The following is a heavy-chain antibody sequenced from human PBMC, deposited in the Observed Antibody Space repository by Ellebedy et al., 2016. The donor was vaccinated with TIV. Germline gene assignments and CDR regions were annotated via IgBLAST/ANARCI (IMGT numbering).Heavy chain of an antibody. D-gene: IGHD1-1*01. CDR2: IIPILGIA. CDR1: GGTFSSYP. J-gene: IGHJ5*02. Sequence: AASVKVSCKASGGTFSSYPISWVRQAPGQGLEWMGRIIPILGIANYAQKFLGRVTITADNSTSIAYMELSSLRSEDTAVYYCAAGNDGGWFDPWGQGTLVTVSS. CDR3: AAGNDGGWFDP. V-gene: IGHV1-69*02.